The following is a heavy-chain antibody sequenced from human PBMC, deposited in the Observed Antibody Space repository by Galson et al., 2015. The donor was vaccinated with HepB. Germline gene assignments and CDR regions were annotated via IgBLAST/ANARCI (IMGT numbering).Heavy chain of an antibody. CDR2: ISYDGSNK. CDR3: ARGESSFDY. Sequence: SLRLSCAASGFTFSSYAMHWVRQAPGKGLEWVAVISYDGSNKYYADSVKGRFTISRDNSKNTLYLQMNSLRAEDTAVYYCARGESSFDYWGQGTLVTVSS. CDR1: GFTFSSYA. V-gene: IGHV3-30*04. J-gene: IGHJ4*02. D-gene: IGHD6-6*01.